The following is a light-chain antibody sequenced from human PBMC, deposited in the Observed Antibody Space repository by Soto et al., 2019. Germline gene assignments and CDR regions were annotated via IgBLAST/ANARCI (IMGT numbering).Light chain of an antibody. CDR3: HQLYSYPHT. CDR1: QGISSY. J-gene: IGKJ5*01. Sequence: DIQLTQSPSFLSASVGDRVTITCRASQGISSYLAWYQQIPGKAPNLLIYAASTLQSGVPSRFSGSGSGTEFTLTISSLQPEDFATYYCHQLYSYPHTFGQGTRLEMK. V-gene: IGKV1-9*01. CDR2: AAS.